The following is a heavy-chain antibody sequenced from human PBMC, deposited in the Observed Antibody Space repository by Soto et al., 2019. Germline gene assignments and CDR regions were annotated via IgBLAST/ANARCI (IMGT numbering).Heavy chain of an antibody. J-gene: IGHJ4*02. Sequence: QVQLVQSGAEVKKPGSSVKVSCKASGGTFSSYTISWVRQATGQGLEWMGRIIPILGIANYAQKFQGRATIAADKSTSTAYMERSSLRSEDTAVYYCARMGGYCSGGSGQEVPNHPDYWGQGTLVTFSS. CDR3: ARMGGYCSGGSGQEVPNHPDY. CDR1: GGTFSSYT. CDR2: IIPILGIA. V-gene: IGHV1-69*02. D-gene: IGHD2-15*01.